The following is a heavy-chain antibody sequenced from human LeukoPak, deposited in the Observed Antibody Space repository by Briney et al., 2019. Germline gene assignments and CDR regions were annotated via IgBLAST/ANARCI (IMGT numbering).Heavy chain of an antibody. J-gene: IGHJ4*02. CDR3: ARGYSYGY. CDR1: GGSFSGYY. CDR2: IKQDGSEK. V-gene: IGHV3-7*04. D-gene: IGHD5-18*01. Sequence: ETLSLTCAVYGGSFSGYYWSWVRQAPGKGLEWVANIKQDGSEKYYVDSVKGRFTISRDNAKNSLYLQMNSLRAEDTAVYYCARGYSYGYWGQGTLVTVSS.